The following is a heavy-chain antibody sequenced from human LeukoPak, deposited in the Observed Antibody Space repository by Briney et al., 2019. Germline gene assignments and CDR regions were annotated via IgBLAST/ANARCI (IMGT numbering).Heavy chain of an antibody. J-gene: IGHJ4*02. D-gene: IGHD4-11*01. CDR2: INPRGGST. CDR3: ARVGTTGATADN. Sequence: GASVKVSCKASGYIFTTYFMHWLRQAPGQGPERMGIINPRGGSTDYAQKFQGRVTMTSDTSTSTVYMELKSLTSADTAVYFCARVGTTGATADNWGQGTLVTVSS. V-gene: IGHV1-46*01. CDR1: GYIFTTYF.